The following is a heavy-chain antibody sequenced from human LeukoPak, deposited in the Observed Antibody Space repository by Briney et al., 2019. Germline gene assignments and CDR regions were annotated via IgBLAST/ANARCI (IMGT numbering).Heavy chain of an antibody. CDR2: ISYDGSNK. CDR1: GFTVSSNY. D-gene: IGHD5-24*01. Sequence: GGSLRLSCAASGFTVSSNYMSWVRQAPGKGLEWVAVISYDGSNKKYADSVKGRFTISRVNSQKTLYLQMNSLRAEDAAVYYCARGAARMVEMGTMISFEYWGQGTLVTVSS. CDR3: ARGAARMVEMGTMISFEY. V-gene: IGHV3-30*03. J-gene: IGHJ4*02.